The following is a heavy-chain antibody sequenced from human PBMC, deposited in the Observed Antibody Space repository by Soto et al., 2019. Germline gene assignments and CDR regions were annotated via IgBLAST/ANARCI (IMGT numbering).Heavy chain of an antibody. V-gene: IGHV3-66*01. J-gene: IGHJ6*03. CDR1: GFTVGKSY. CDR2: IYSAGST. Sequence: GGSLRLSCAASGFTVGKSYMSWVRQAPGKGLEWVSVIYSAGSTYYADSVKGRFTISRDNSKNTLYLQMNSLRAEDTAVYYCARSSPNDYYYYYMDVWGRGTTVTVSS. CDR3: ARSSPNDYYYYYMDV.